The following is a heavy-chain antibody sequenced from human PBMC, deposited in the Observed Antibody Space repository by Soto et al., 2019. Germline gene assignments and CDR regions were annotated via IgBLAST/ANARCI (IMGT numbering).Heavy chain of an antibody. CDR2: INWNSDKV. D-gene: IGHD6-25*01. CDR3: AKDKGGTPYYIDS. CDR1: GFNFGNYA. J-gene: IGHJ4*02. Sequence: VVLVESGGGLVQPGGSLRLSCAVSGFNFGNYAMHWVRQGPGKGLEWVAAINWNSDKVAYAGSVVGRFTIFRDSAKKSLHLQMNDLTTEDTAIYYCAKDKGGTPYYIDSWGQGNLVTVSS. V-gene: IGHV3-9*01.